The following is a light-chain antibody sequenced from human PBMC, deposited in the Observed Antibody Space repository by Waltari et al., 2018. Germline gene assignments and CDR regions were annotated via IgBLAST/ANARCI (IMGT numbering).Light chain of an antibody. CDR3: MQATQFPRT. CDR2: KIS. V-gene: IGKV2-24*01. CDR1: QSLVHENGNTY. Sequence: DIVMTQTPLSSPVTLGQPASISCRPSQSLVHENGNTYLNWLQQRPGQPPRLLIYKISKRFSGVPDRFSGSGAGTDFTLKISRVEPEDVGVYYCMQATQFPRTFGQGTKVEIK. J-gene: IGKJ1*01.